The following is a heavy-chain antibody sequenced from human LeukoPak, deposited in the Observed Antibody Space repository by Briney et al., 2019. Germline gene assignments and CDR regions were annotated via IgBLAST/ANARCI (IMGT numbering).Heavy chain of an antibody. V-gene: IGHV3-23*01. CDR1: GFTFSSYA. D-gene: IGHD3-10*01. Sequence: GGSLRLSCAASGFTFSSYAMSWVRQAPGKGLEWVSSISGSGGSTYYADSVKGRFTISRDNSKNSLYLQMNSLKAEDTAVYYCAKADYYADHLFDYWGQGTLVTVSS. CDR3: AKADYYADHLFDY. J-gene: IGHJ4*02. CDR2: ISGSGGST.